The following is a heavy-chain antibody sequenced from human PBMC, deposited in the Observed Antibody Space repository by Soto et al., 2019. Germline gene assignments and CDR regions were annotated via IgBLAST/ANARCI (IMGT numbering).Heavy chain of an antibody. CDR3: ARRDIMVFGVASFDY. CDR1: GGSTSSYY. V-gene: IGHV4-59*08. J-gene: IGHJ4*02. Sequence: SETLSLTCTVSGGSTSSYYWSWIRQPPGRGLEWIGYMYYSGSTNYNPSLKSRVSMSVDTSKNQFSLKLTSVTAADTAVYYCARRDIMVFGVASFDYWGQGILVTVSS. CDR2: MYYSGST. D-gene: IGHD3-3*01.